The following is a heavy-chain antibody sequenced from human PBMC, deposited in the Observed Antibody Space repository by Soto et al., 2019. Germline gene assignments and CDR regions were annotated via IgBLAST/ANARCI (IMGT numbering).Heavy chain of an antibody. CDR3: ARDQSRYGDFDYYYYYGMDV. J-gene: IGHJ6*02. D-gene: IGHD4-17*01. CDR2: IIPIFGTA. V-gene: IGHV1-69*01. Sequence: QVQLVQSGAEVKKPGSSVKVSCKASGGTFSSYAISWVRQAPGQGLEWMGGIIPIFGTANYAQKFQGRVTITADESTSTAYMELSSLRSEDTAVYYCARDQSRYGDFDYYYYYGMDVWGQGTTVTVSS. CDR1: GGTFSSYA.